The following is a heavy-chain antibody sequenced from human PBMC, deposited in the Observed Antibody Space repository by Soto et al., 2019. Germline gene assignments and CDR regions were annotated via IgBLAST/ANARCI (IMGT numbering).Heavy chain of an antibody. V-gene: IGHV1-18*01. D-gene: IGHD5-12*01. J-gene: IGHJ6*02. CDR1: GYTFTSYG. CDR2: ISAYNGNT. CDR3: ARDRLRVFTTNAHYYYGMDV. Sequence: GASVKVSCKASGYTFTSYGISWVRQAPGQGLEWMGWISAYNGNTNYAQKFQGRVTMTTDTSTSTAYMELRSLRSEDTAVYYCARDRLRVFTTNAHYYYGMDVWGQGTTVTVSS.